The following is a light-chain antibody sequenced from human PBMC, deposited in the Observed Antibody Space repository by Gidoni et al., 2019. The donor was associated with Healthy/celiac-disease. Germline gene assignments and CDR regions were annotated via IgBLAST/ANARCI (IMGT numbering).Light chain of an antibody. CDR3: CSYAGSYTYV. Sequence: AMTQPRPTPGSPGKSVTNHCTGTSSDVGGSNYVSWYQQHPCKAPKLMIYDISKRPSGVPDRFSGSKSGNTASLTISGLQAEDEADYYCCSYAGSYTYVVGTGTKVTVL. CDR2: DIS. V-gene: IGLV2-11*01. J-gene: IGLJ1*01. CDR1: SSDVGGSNY.